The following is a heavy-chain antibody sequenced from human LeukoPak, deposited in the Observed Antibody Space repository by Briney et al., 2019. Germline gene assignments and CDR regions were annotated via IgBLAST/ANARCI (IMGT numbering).Heavy chain of an antibody. CDR3: ARVSGIAPFNWFDP. D-gene: IGHD6-13*01. Sequence: SETLSLTCTVSGGSISSYYWSWIRQPAGKGLEWIGRIYTSGSTNYNLSLKSRVTMSVDTSKNQFSLKLSSVTAADTAVYYCARVSGIAPFNWFDPWGQGTLVTVSS. J-gene: IGHJ5*02. V-gene: IGHV4-4*07. CDR1: GGSISSYY. CDR2: IYTSGST.